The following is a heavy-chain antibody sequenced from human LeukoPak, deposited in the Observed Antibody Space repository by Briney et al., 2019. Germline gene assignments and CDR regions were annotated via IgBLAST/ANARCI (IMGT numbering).Heavy chain of an antibody. Sequence: PGGSLRLSCAASGFTFSTYSMNWVRQAPGKGLEWVSYISSSSSTIYFADSVKGRFTISRDNAKNSLYLQMNSLRAEDTAVYYCARDRYYYDSSGYHTPSLFDYWGQGTLVTVSS. CDR2: ISSSSSTI. D-gene: IGHD3-22*01. J-gene: IGHJ4*02. CDR1: GFTFSTYS. V-gene: IGHV3-48*01. CDR3: ARDRYYYDSSGYHTPSLFDY.